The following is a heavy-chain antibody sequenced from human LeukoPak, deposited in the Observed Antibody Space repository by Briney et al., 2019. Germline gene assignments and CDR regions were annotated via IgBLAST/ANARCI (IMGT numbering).Heavy chain of an antibody. D-gene: IGHD6-19*01. V-gene: IGHV1-2*04. CDR3: ARTVEGIAVAGPDAFDI. CDR2: INPNSGGT. Sequence: GSVKVSCKASGYTFTGYYMHRVRQAPGQGLEWMGWINPNSGGTNYAQKFQGWVTMTRDTSISTAYMELSRLRSDDTAVYYCARTVEGIAVAGPDAFDIWGQGTMVTVSS. CDR1: GYTFTGYY. J-gene: IGHJ3*02.